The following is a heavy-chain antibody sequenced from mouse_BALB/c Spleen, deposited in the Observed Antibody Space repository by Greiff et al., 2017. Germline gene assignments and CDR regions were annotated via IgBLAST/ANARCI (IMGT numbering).Heavy chain of an antibody. V-gene: IGHV1-18*01. Sequence: EVQLQQSGPELVKPGASVKIPCKASGYTFTDYNMDWVKQSHGKSLEWIGDINPNNGGTIYNQKFKGKATLTVDKSSSTAYMELRSLTSEDTAVYYCARRGLTPAWFAYWGQGTLVTVSA. J-gene: IGHJ3*01. CDR3: ARRGLTPAWFAY. CDR1: GYTFTDYN. CDR2: INPNNGGT. D-gene: IGHD4-1*01.